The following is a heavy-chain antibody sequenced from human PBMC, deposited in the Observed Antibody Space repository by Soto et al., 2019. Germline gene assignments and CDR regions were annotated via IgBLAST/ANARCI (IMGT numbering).Heavy chain of an antibody. CDR3: AGRVSAYYDF. V-gene: IGHV4-59*02. J-gene: IGHJ4*02. CDR2: LYSSGST. D-gene: IGHD2-8*01. Sequence: QVQLQESGPGLVKPSETLSLTCTVSGASVSRYYVAWIRQSPGKGLEWIGFLYSSGSTNYNSSLKSRVTISVDTSKTQFSLRLSSVTAADTAVYYCAGRVSAYYDFWGQGTRVTVSS. CDR1: GASVSRYY.